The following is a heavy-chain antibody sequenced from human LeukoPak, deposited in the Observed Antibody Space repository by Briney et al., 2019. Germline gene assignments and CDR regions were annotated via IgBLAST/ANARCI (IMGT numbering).Heavy chain of an antibody. J-gene: IGHJ4*02. D-gene: IGHD3-22*01. Sequence: PGGSLRLSCAASGFTFSSYAMGWVRQAPGKGLEWVSAITGSAATTYYAASVKGPFTISRDNSKTTLYLQMNSLRAEDTAVYYCAKDRAPDSWGQGTLVTVSS. CDR3: AKDRAPDS. CDR2: ITGSAATT. V-gene: IGHV3-23*01. CDR1: GFTFSSYA.